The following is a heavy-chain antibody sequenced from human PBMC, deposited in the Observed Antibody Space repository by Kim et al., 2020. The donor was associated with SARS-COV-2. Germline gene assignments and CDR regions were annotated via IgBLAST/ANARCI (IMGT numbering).Heavy chain of an antibody. CDR1: GGSFSGYY. Sequence: SETLSLTCAVYGGSFSGYYWSWIRQPPGKGLEWIGEINHSGSTNYNPSLRSRLTISLDTSKNQFSLKLTSVTAADTAVYYCASTYSSSWPNWGQGTLVTVSS. D-gene: IGHD6-13*01. CDR2: INHSGST. J-gene: IGHJ4*02. V-gene: IGHV4-34*01. CDR3: ASTYSSSWPN.